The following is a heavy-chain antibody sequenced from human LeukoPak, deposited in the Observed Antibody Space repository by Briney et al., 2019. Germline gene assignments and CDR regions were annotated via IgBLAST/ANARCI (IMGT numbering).Heavy chain of an antibody. CDR1: GDSISSSSSY. Sequence: SETLSLTCTVSGDSISSSSSYWGWIRQPPGTGLEWIGSIYYSGSTYYNASLQSRVTISIDTSKNQFSLRLNSVTAADTAVYYCARAPSALRYFDWLSSRRFDYWGQGTLVTVSS. J-gene: IGHJ4*02. CDR3: ARAPSALRYFDWLSSRRFDY. V-gene: IGHV4-39*07. D-gene: IGHD3-9*01. CDR2: IYYSGST.